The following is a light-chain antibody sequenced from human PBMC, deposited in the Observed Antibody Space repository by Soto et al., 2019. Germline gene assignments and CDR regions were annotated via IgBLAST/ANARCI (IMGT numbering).Light chain of an antibody. V-gene: IGKV3-20*01. CDR1: QSVSSSY. CDR3: QQYDRSPLT. Sequence: EIVLTQSPGTLSLSPGERATLSCRASQSVSSSYLAWYQQKPGQAPGLLIYGASSRATDIPDRFSGSGSGTDFTLTISRLEPEDFAVYYCQQYDRSPLTFGGGTKVEIK. J-gene: IGKJ4*01. CDR2: GAS.